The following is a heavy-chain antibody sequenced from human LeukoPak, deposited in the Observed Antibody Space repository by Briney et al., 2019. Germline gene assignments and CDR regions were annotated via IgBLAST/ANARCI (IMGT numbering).Heavy chain of an antibody. J-gene: IGHJ5*02. CDR3: AHRRPYCSSTSCYIQYNWFDP. V-gene: IGHV2-5*01. CDR2: IYWSDDK. Sequence: RVSGPTLVKPTQTLTLTCTFSGFSLSTSGVGVGWIRQPPGKALEWLALIYWSDDKRYSPSLKSRLTITKDTSKNQVVLTMTNMDPVDTATYYCAHRRPYCSSTSCYIQYNWFDPWGQGTLVTVSS. CDR1: GFSLSTSGVG. D-gene: IGHD2-2*02.